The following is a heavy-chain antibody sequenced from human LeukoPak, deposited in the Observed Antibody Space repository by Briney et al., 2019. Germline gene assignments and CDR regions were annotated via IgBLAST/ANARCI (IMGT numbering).Heavy chain of an antibody. CDR1: GGSICSYY. CDR2: IYYSGST. J-gene: IGHJ4*02. Sequence: SETLSLTCTVSGGSICSYYWSWIRQPPGKGLEWIGFIYYSGSTNYNPSLKSRVTISVDTSKNQFSLKLSSVTAADTAVYYCAKISSGYYPLDYWGQGTLVTVSS. CDR3: AKISSGYYPLDY. V-gene: IGHV4-59*01. D-gene: IGHD3-22*01.